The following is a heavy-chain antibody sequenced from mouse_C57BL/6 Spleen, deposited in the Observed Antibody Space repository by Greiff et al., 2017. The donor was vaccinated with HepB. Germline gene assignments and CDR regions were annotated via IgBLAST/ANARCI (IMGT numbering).Heavy chain of an antibody. V-gene: IGHV1-50*01. CDR1: GYTFTSYW. CDR2: IDPSDSYT. J-gene: IGHJ4*01. D-gene: IGHD2-1*01. CDR3: ARRLYYGPMDY. Sequence: QVQLKQPGAELVKPGASVKLSCKASGYTFTSYWMQWVKQRPGQGLEWIGEIDPSDSYTNYNQKFKGKATLTVDTSSSTAYMQLSILTSEDSAVYYCARRLYYGPMDYWGQGTSVTVSS.